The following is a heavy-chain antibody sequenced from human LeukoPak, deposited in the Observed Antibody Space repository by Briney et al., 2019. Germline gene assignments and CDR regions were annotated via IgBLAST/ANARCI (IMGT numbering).Heavy chain of an antibody. CDR1: GGSISSGGYS. CDR3: GRGGIAAAANGIDY. CDR2: IYQSGST. D-gene: IGHD6-13*01. Sequence: PSQTLSLTCAVSGGSISSGGYSWSWIRQPPGKGLEWIGYIYQSGSTYYNPSLKSRVTISVDRSKNQFSLKLSSVTAADTAVYYCGRGGIAAAANGIDYWGQGTLVTVSS. J-gene: IGHJ4*02. V-gene: IGHV4-30-2*01.